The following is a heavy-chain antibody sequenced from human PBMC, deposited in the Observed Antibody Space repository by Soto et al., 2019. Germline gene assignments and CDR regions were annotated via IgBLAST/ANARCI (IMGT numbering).Heavy chain of an antibody. J-gene: IGHJ4*02. CDR3: ARPPLPGYSIHFNS. CDR2: VYPRDSDT. CDR1: GYIFIDYW. Sequence: GESLKISCKASGYIFIDYWIGWVRQMPGKGLEWMGIVYPRDSDTRYSPSFQGQVTISADRSTGTAFLQWRSLKASDTALYYCARPPLPGYSIHFNSWGQGTLV. D-gene: IGHD2-15*01. V-gene: IGHV5-51*01.